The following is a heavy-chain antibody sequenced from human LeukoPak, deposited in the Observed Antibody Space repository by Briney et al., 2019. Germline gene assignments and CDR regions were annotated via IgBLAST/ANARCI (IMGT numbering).Heavy chain of an antibody. V-gene: IGHV4-39*07. D-gene: IGHD4-23*01. Sequence: PSETLSLTCTVSGGSISSSSYYWGWIRQPPGKGLEWIGSIYYSGSTYYNPSLKSRVTISVDTSKNQFSLKLSSVTAADTAVYYCARRHTVVTPMQDWGHGTLVTVSS. CDR1: GGSISSSSYY. CDR2: IYYSGST. CDR3: ARRHTVVTPMQD. J-gene: IGHJ4*01.